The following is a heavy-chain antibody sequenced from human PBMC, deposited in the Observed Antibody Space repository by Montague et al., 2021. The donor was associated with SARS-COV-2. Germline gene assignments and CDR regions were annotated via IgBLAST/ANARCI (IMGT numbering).Heavy chain of an antibody. Sequence: SLRLSCAASGFSFSSRGMSWARQVPGKGLEWVATVEQDGSESHYVDSVKGRFTISRDNAKSSAYLQMSSLRVEDTAVYFCARDHYGSEDYWGQGILVTVSS. CDR3: ARDHYGSEDY. CDR1: GFSFSSRG. CDR2: VEQDGSES. D-gene: IGHD3-10*01. V-gene: IGHV3-7*01. J-gene: IGHJ4*02.